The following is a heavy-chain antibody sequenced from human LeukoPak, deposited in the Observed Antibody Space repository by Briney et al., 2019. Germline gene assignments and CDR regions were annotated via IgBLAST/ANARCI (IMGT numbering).Heavy chain of an antibody. CDR1: GFTFSSYE. J-gene: IGHJ6*04. V-gene: IGHV3-48*03. CDR2: ISRSGSTI. Sequence: GGSLRLSCAASGFTFSSYEMNWVRQAPGKGLEWVSYISRSGSTIYYADSVEGRFTISRDNAKNSLYLQMNSLRAEDTAVYYCAELGITMIGGVWGKGTTVTISS. D-gene: IGHD3-10*02. CDR3: AELGITMIGGV.